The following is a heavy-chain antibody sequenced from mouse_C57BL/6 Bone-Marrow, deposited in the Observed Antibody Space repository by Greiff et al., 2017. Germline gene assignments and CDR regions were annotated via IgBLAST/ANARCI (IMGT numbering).Heavy chain of an antibody. Sequence: VQLQQSGAELVRPGASVKLSCKASGYTFTDYYINWVKPRPGQGLEWIARIYPGSGTTYYNEKVKGKATLTAEKPSSTASMQLSDLTSVYSAVYFWARFLQNFDYWGQGTTLTVSS. V-gene: IGHV1-76*01. CDR1: GYTFTDYY. CDR2: IYPGSGTT. J-gene: IGHJ2*01. CDR3: ARFLQNFDY.